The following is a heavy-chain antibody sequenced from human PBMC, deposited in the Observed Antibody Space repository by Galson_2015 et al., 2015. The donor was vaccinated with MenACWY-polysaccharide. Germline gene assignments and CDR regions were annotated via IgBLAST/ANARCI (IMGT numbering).Heavy chain of an antibody. Sequence: LRLSCAASGFNFSIYVMTWVRQAPGKGLEWVSAISSGSDTAYYTDSVKGRFTISRDNSKDTVHLQMDSLRAEDTAVYYCVKGGWADNWGQGTLVTVSS. V-gene: IGHV3-23*01. CDR3: VKGGWADN. J-gene: IGHJ4*02. CDR2: ISSGSDTA. D-gene: IGHD1-26*01. CDR1: GFNFSIYV.